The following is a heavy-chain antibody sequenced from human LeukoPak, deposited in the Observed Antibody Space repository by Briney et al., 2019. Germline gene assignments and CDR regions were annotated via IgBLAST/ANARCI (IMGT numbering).Heavy chain of an antibody. CDR2: IYYDGSNI. D-gene: IGHD1-1*01. CDR3: ARDWKTNSFDY. Sequence: GGSLRLSCAASEFAFTTYGMHWVRQAPGKGLEWVAFIYYDGSNIYYADYVKGRFTISRDISKNTLYLQMDSLRAEDTAIYYCARDWKTNSFDYWGQGTLVTVSS. J-gene: IGHJ4*02. V-gene: IGHV3-33*01. CDR1: EFAFTTYG.